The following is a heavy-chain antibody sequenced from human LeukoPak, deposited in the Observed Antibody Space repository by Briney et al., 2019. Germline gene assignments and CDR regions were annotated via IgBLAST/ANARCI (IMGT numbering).Heavy chain of an antibody. J-gene: IGHJ4*02. CDR1: GFTFSSYA. CDR2: IRGSGGST. V-gene: IGHV3-23*01. CDR3: AKGWVEPTDY. D-gene: IGHD1-14*01. Sequence: TGGSLRLSCAASGFTFSSYAMSWVRQAPGKGLEWVSAIRGSGGSTYYADSVKGRFTISRDNSKNTLYLQMNSLRAEDTAVYYCAKGWVEPTDYWGQGTLVTVSS.